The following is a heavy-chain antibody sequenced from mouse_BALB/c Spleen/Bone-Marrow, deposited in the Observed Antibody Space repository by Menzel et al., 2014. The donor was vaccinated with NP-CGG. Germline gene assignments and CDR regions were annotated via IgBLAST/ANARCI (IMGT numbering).Heavy chain of an antibody. CDR1: GFTFSSYG. CDR2: ITSNGGIT. V-gene: IGHV5-6-3*01. CDR3: ARDKYGSSDY. D-gene: IGHD1-1*01. J-gene: IGHJ2*01. Sequence: EAHLVESVGGLVQPGGSLKLSWAASGFTFSSYGMSWVRQTPAKRLELVATITSNGGITYYPVAMMGRFTISRDNANNTMYLQMSRLKSEDTAMYYYARDKYGSSDYGGQGTTLTVAS.